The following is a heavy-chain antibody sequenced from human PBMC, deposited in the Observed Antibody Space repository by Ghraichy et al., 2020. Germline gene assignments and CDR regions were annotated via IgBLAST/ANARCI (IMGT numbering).Heavy chain of an antibody. CDR2: IGTSSDGI. CDR3: ARDHSGTGTYYFAYEF. D-gene: IGHD1-26*01. V-gene: IGHV3-48*02. Sequence: GGFLRLSCTASGFIFSAYAMNWVRQVPGKGLEWVSYIGTSSDGIYYADSVRGRFTVSRDNAKNALYLQMNSLRDEDTAVYYCARDHSGTGTYYFAYEFWGQGTLVTVSS. CDR1: GFIFSAYA. J-gene: IGHJ4*02.